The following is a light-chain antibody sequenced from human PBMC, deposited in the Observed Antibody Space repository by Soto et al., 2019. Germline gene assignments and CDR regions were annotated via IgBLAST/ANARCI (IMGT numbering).Light chain of an antibody. J-gene: IGLJ2*01. Sequence: QSVLTQSPSASGSPGQSVTISCTGTSSDIGGYNSVSWYQQHPGKAPKVMIYDVTKRPSGVPDRFSGSKSGNTASLTVSALQAEDEADYYCSSYTSSRVFGGGTKLTVL. V-gene: IGLV2-8*01. CDR3: SSYTSSRV. CDR1: SSDIGGYNS. CDR2: DVT.